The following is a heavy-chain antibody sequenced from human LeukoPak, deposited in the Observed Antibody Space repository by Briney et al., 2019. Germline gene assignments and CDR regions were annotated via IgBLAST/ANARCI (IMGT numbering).Heavy chain of an antibody. CDR3: SRIAVAGTFDY. CDR2: ISYYGSNK. J-gene: IGHJ4*02. D-gene: IGHD6-19*01. Sequence: GGSLRLSCAASGFTSCSYAMNWGRQSAGKEGEGVAVISYYGSNKYYAASVKGRFTISRHNSEHTPYLQMNSLMSEDPTVYYCSRIAVAGTFDYGGRGPRVPVPS. CDR1: GFTSCSYA. V-gene: IGHV3-30-3*01.